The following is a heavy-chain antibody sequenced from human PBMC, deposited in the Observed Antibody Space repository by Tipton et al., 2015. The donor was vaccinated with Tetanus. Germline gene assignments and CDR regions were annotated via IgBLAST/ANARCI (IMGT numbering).Heavy chain of an antibody. CDR2: VYSSGST. V-gene: IGHV4-59*08. Sequence: TLSLTCTVSGGSINPYYWSWIRQPPGKGLEWIGNVYSSGSTYYNPSLKGRVTISVDTSTTQFSLKLSSVTAADTAVYYCASSHYDFWSGYLNWFDPWGQGTLVTVSS. CDR3: ASSHYDFWSGYLNWFDP. D-gene: IGHD3-3*01. J-gene: IGHJ5*02. CDR1: GGSINPYY.